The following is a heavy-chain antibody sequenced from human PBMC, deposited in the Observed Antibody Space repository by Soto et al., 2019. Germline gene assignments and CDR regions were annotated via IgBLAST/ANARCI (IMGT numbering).Heavy chain of an antibody. D-gene: IGHD2-2*01. J-gene: IGHJ6*02. Sequence: GESRKISCXGSGYSFTSYWISWVRQMPGKGLEWMGRIDPSDSYTNYSPSFQGHVTISADKSISTAYLQWSSLKASDTAMYYCASLRSSPRIVVPAAVGYYYGMDVWGQGTTVTVSS. CDR2: IDPSDSYT. V-gene: IGHV5-10-1*01. CDR1: GYSFTSYW. CDR3: ASLRSSPRIVVPAAVGYYYGMDV.